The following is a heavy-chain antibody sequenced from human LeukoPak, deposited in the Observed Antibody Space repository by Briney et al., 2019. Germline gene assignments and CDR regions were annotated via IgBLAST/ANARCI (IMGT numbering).Heavy chain of an antibody. Sequence: GGSLRLSCAASGFTFSSYSMNWVRQAPGKGLEWVSSISSSSSYIYYADSVKGRFTISRDNAKNSLYLQMNSLRAEDTAVYYCAREGNWNYNWFDPGGQGTLVTVSA. J-gene: IGHJ5*02. CDR3: AREGNWNYNWFDP. CDR2: ISSSSSYI. V-gene: IGHV3-21*01. D-gene: IGHD1-7*01. CDR1: GFTFSSYS.